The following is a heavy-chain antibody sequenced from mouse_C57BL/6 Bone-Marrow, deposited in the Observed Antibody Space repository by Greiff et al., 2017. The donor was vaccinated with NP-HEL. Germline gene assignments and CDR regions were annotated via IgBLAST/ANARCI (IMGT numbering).Heavy chain of an antibody. V-gene: IGHV1-9*01. Sequence: VQLQQSGAELMKPGASVKLSCKATGYTFTGYWIGWVKQRPGHGLEWIGEILPGSGSTKSNEKFKGKATFTADTSSNTAYMQLSSLTTEDSAIYYCARVYYGSSWFAYWGQGTLVTVSA. CDR1: GYTFTGYW. CDR3: ARVYYGSSWFAY. CDR2: ILPGSGST. J-gene: IGHJ3*01. D-gene: IGHD1-1*01.